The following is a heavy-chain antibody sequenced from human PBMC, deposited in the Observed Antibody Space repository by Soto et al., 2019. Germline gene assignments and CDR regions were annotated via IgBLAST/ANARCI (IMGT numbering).Heavy chain of an antibody. CDR3: AHSLDDILTGLNWFDP. CDR1: GFSLSTSGVG. J-gene: IGHJ5*02. D-gene: IGHD3-9*01. CDR2: IYWDDDK. V-gene: IGHV2-5*02. Sequence: QITLKESGPTLVKPTQTLTLTCTFSGFSLSTSGVGVGWIRQPPGKALEWLALIYWDDDKRYSPSLKSRLTITKDTSKNQVVLTMTNMDPVDTATYYGAHSLDDILTGLNWFDPWGQGTLVTVSS.